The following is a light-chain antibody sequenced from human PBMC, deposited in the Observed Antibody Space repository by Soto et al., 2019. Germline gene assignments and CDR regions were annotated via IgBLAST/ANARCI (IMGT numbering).Light chain of an antibody. V-gene: IGLV2-14*01. J-gene: IGLJ2*01. CDR3: SSYTSSSTLV. Sequence: QSALTQPASVSGSPGQSITISCTGTSSDVGAYNYVSWYQQYPGKAPKLMIYDVNNRPSGVSNRFSGSKSGNTAFLTISGLQAEDEADYYCSSYTSSSTLVFGGGTKPTVL. CDR1: SSDVGAYNY. CDR2: DVN.